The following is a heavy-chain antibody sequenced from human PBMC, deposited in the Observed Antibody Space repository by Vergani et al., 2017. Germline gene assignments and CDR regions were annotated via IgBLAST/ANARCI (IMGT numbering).Heavy chain of an antibody. CDR2: IYYTGSA. CDR1: GGSISSSSHF. CDR3: ARAGRRIAVAGYFDY. V-gene: IGHV4-39*07. D-gene: IGHD6-19*01. J-gene: IGHJ4*02. Sequence: QLQLHKSGPGLVKPSETLSLTCTLSGGSISSSSHFWGWLRQTPGKGLEWIGSIYYTGSAYYNPSLKRRVSISVDASKNQFHLKLSSVTAADTAVYYCARAGRRIAVAGYFDYWGQGTLVTVSS.